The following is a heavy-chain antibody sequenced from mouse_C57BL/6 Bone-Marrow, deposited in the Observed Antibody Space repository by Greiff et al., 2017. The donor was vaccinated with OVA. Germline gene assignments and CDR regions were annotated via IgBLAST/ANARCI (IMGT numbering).Heavy chain of an antibody. V-gene: IGHV5-4*01. CDR1: GFTFSSYA. D-gene: IGHD2-14*01. CDR3: ARAYYRRAMDY. CDR2: ISDGGSYT. J-gene: IGHJ4*01. Sequence: EVQLVESGGGLVKPGGSLKLSCAASGFTFSSYAMSWVRQTPEKRLEWVATISDGGSYTYYPDNVKGRFTISRDNAKNNLYLQMSHLKSEDTAMYYCARAYYRRAMDYWGQGTSVTVSS.